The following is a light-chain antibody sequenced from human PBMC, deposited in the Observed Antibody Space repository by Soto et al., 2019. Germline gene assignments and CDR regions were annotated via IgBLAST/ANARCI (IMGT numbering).Light chain of an antibody. CDR3: QQYKT. Sequence: EIVLTQSPGTLSLSPGERATLSCRASQSVSSSYLAWYQQKPGQAPRLLIYGASSRATGIPDRFSGSGSGTDFTLTNSSLEPEDFAVYYCQQYKTFGQGTKVEIK. CDR1: QSVSSSY. J-gene: IGKJ1*01. V-gene: IGKV3-20*01. CDR2: GAS.